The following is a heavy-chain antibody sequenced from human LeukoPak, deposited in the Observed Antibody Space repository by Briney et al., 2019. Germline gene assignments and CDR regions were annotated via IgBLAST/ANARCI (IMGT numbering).Heavy chain of an antibody. CDR2: IYTSGST. CDR1: GYSISSSYY. J-gene: IGHJ5*02. Sequence: SETLSLTCTVSGYSISSSYYWSWIRQPAGKGLEWIGRIYTSGSTNYNPSLKSRVTISVDTSKNQFSLKLSSVTAADTAVYYCARRYNWNDHDWFDPWGQGTLVTVSS. D-gene: IGHD1-1*01. V-gene: IGHV4-4*07. CDR3: ARRYNWNDHDWFDP.